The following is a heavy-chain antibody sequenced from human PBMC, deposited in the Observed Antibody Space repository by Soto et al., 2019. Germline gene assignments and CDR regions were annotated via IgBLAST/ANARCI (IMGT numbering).Heavy chain of an antibody. CDR3: AKDRLAGNFDY. V-gene: IGHV3-23*01. CDR2: ISNTGGGT. CDR1: GFTFNNYA. J-gene: IGHJ4*02. Sequence: EVQLLDSGGGWVQPGGSRGLSFEASGFTFNNYAMNWVRKAPGMGLEWVATISNTGGGTYYADSVKGRFTISRDNSKNTLYLQMSSLRVEDTAVYYCAKDRLAGNFDYWGQGTQVTVSS.